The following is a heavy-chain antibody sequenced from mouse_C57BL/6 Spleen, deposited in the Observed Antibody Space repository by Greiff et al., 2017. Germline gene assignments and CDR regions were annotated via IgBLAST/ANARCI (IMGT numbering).Heavy chain of an antibody. Sequence: EVQLVESGGGLVKPGGSLTLSCAASGFTFSDYGMHWVRQAPEKGLEWVAYISSGSSTIYYADTVKGRFTISSDNATNTLFLKMTSLRSEDTAMYYCARRTLYGSSLYYAMDYWGQGTSVTVSS. D-gene: IGHD1-1*01. CDR1: GFTFSDYG. J-gene: IGHJ4*01. V-gene: IGHV5-17*01. CDR2: ISSGSSTI. CDR3: ARRTLYGSSLYYAMDY.